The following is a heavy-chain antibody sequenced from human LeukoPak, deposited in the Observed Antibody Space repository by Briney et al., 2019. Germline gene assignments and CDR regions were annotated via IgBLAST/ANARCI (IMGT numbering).Heavy chain of an antibody. J-gene: IGHJ4*02. D-gene: IGHD3-22*01. Sequence: ASVKVSCKASGGTFSSYTISWVRQAPGQGLEWMGWINPNSGGTNYAQKFQGRVTMTRDTSISTAYMELSRLRSDDTAVYYCARDPVRSGYYDNDYWGQGTLVTVSS. CDR1: GGTFSSYT. V-gene: IGHV1-2*02. CDR3: ARDPVRSGYYDNDY. CDR2: INPNSGGT.